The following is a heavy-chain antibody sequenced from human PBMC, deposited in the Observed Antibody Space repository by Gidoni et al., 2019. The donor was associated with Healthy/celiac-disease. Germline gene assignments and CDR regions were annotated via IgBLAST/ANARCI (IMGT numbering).Heavy chain of an antibody. D-gene: IGHD6-13*01. CDR3: ARMIAAAGDNWFDP. CDR1: GFTFSSYS. CDR2: ISSSSSYL. J-gene: IGHJ5*02. V-gene: IGHV3-21*01. Sequence: EVQLVESGGGLVKPGGSLRLSCAASGFTFSSYSMNWVRQAPGKGLEWVSSISSSSSYLYYADSVKGRFTISRDNAKNSLYLQMNSLRAEDTAVYYCARMIAAAGDNWFDPWGQGTLVTVSS.